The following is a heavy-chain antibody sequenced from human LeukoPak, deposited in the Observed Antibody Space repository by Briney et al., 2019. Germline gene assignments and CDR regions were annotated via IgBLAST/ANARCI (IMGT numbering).Heavy chain of an antibody. J-gene: IGHJ3*02. CDR1: GFTFSSYS. CDR2: TTRDESEK. Sequence: GGSLRLSCAASGFTFSSYSMHWVRQAPGKGLEWVAFTTRDESEKFYVDSVKGRFTIARDNSMNTLYLQMHSLRAEDSGIYYCVKDVLFAVGDAVDIWGQGTMVAVS. V-gene: IGHV3-30*19. D-gene: IGHD3-10*02. CDR3: VKDVLFAVGDAVDI.